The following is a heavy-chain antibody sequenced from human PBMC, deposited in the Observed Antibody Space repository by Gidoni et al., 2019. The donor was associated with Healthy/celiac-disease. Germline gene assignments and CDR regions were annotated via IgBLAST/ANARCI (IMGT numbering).Heavy chain of an antibody. CDR1: GGSISSYY. CDR2: IYYSGST. Sequence: QVQLQESGPGLVKPSETLSLTCTVSGGSISSYYWSWIRQPPGKGLEWIGYIYYSGSTNYTPSLKSRVTISVDTSKNQFSRKLSSVTAADTAVYYCARGGSSWEYYYYGMDVWGQGTTVTVSS. J-gene: IGHJ6*02. V-gene: IGHV4-59*01. CDR3: ARGGSSWEYYYYGMDV. D-gene: IGHD6-13*01.